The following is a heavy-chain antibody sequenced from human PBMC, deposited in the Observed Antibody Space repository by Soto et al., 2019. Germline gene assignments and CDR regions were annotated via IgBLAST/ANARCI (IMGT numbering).Heavy chain of an antibody. V-gene: IGHV1-2*02. D-gene: IGHD6-13*01. Sequence: ASVKVSCKASGYTFTGYYVHWVRQAPGQGLEWMGWINPNSGGRNYAQKFKGRVAMTRETSISTAYVEVSRLRSDDTAVYYCARGSRPYSSSWYYSNYGMGVWGQGTTLTGSS. J-gene: IGHJ6*02. CDR3: ARGSRPYSSSWYYSNYGMGV. CDR2: INPNSGGR. CDR1: GYTFTGYY.